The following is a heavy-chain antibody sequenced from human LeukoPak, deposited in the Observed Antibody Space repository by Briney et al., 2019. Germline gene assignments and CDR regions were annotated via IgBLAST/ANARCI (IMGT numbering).Heavy chain of an antibody. V-gene: IGHV5-51*01. CDR1: GYSFTNYW. J-gene: IGHJ4*02. CDR2: IYPGDSET. D-gene: IGHD1-26*01. Sequence: GESLKISCKGSGYSFTNYWIGWVRQMPGKGLEWMGIIYPGDSETRYSPSFQGQVTISADKSITTAYLQWSSLKASDTAMYYCARFSVGGTYYPNYWGQGTLVSVSS. CDR3: ARFSVGGTYYPNY.